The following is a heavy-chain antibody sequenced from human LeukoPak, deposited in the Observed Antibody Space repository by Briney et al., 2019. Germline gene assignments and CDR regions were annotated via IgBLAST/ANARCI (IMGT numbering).Heavy chain of an antibody. J-gene: IGHJ5*02. V-gene: IGHV4-34*01. CDR3: ARHPPIAAAGTNWFDP. D-gene: IGHD6-13*01. Sequence: SETLSLTCAVYGGSFSGYYWSWIRQPPGKGLEWIGEINHSGSTNYNPSLKSRVTISVDTSKNQFSLKLSSVTAADTAVYYCARHPPIAAAGTNWFDPWGQGTLVTVSS. CDR1: GGSFSGYY. CDR2: INHSGST.